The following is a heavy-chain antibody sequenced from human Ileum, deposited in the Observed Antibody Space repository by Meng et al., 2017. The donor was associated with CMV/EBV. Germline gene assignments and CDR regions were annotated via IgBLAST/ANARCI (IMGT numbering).Heavy chain of an antibody. V-gene: IGHV3-30*02. Sequence: GESLKISCAASGFTFSSYSMNWVRQAPGKGLEWVAFIRYDGSNKYYVDSVKGRFTISRDNSKNTLYLQINSLRAEDTAVYYCAKGATLYCSSTSCYSADAFDIWGQGTKVTVSS. D-gene: IGHD2-2*02. J-gene: IGHJ3*02. CDR2: IRYDGSNK. CDR1: GFTFSSYS. CDR3: AKGATLYCSSTSCYSADAFDI.